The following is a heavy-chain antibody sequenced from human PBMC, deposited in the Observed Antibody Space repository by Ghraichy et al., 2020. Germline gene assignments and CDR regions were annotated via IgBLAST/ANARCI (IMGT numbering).Heavy chain of an antibody. CDR2: IYYSGST. CDR3: ARDRSPSDAFDI. J-gene: IGHJ3*02. V-gene: IGHV4-31*03. CDR1: GGSISSGGYF. Sequence: SETLSLTCTVSGGSISSGGYFWSWIRQHPGKGLEWIGDIYYSGSTHYNPSLQSRLSISQDTSKNQFSLTLSSVTAADTAMYYCARDRSPSDAFDIWGQGTMVTVSS.